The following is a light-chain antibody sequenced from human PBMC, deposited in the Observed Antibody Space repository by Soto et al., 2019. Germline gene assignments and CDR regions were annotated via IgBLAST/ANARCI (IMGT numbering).Light chain of an antibody. Sequence: EIVFTQSPATLSLSPGERATLSCRASQSVSSYLAWYQQKPGQAPRLLIYGASTRAPGFPARFSGSGSGTDFTLTISSLQSEDFAVYYCQQYNNWPWTFGQGTKVDI. CDR2: GAS. V-gene: IGKV3-15*01. J-gene: IGKJ1*01. CDR3: QQYNNWPWT. CDR1: QSVSSY.